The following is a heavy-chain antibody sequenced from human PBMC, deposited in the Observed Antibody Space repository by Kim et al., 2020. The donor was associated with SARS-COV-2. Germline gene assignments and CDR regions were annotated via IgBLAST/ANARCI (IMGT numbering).Heavy chain of an antibody. V-gene: IGHV1-69*13. CDR2: IIPIFGTA. Sequence: SVKVSCKASGGTFSSYAISWVRQAPGQGLEWMGGIIPIFGTANYAQKFQGRVTITADESTSTAYMELSSLRSEDTAVYYCARDLRDGYCSGGSCYSTFDYWGQGTLVNVSS. CDR1: GGTFSSYA. D-gene: IGHD2-15*01. J-gene: IGHJ4*02. CDR3: ARDLRDGYCSGGSCYSTFDY.